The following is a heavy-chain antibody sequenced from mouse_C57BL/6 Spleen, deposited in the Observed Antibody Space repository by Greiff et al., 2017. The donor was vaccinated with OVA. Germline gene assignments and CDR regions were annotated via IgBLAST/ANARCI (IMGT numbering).Heavy chain of an antibody. CDR2: IYPGNSDT. V-gene: IGHV1-5*01. J-gene: IGHJ3*01. Sequence: VQLQQSGTVLARPGASVKMSCKTSGYTFTSYWMHWVKQRPGQGLEWIGAIYPGNSDTSYNQKFKGKAKLTAVTSASTAYMELSSLTNEDSAVYYCTRGGIDGNFAWFAYWGQGTLVTVSA. CDR3: TRGGIDGNFAWFAY. D-gene: IGHD2-1*01. CDR1: GYTFTSYW.